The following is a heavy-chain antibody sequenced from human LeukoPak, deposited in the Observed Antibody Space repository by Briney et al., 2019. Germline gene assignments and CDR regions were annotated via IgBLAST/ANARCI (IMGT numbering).Heavy chain of an antibody. J-gene: IGHJ4*02. CDR2: IYYSGST. CDR1: GGSISSYY. Sequence: SETLSLTCTVSGGSISSYYWSWIRQPPGKGLEWIGYIYYSGSTNYNPSLKSRVTMSVDTSKNQFSLKLSSVTAADTAVYYCARDSGTRRFDYWGQGTLVTVSS. CDR3: ARDSGTRRFDY. V-gene: IGHV4-59*12. D-gene: IGHD6-13*01.